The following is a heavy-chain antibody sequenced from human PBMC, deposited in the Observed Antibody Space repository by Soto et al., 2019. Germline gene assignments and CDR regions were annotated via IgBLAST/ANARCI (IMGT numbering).Heavy chain of an antibody. CDR1: GFTFSSYA. Sequence: GGSLRLSCAASGFTFSSYAMHWVRQAPGKGLEWVAVISYDGSNKYYADSVKGRFTISRDNSKNTLYLQMNSLRAEDTAVYYCAREGIAAAGVYYYHYGMDVWGQGTTVTVS. CDR3: AREGIAAAGVYYYHYGMDV. CDR2: ISYDGSNK. J-gene: IGHJ6*02. D-gene: IGHD6-13*01. V-gene: IGHV3-30-3*01.